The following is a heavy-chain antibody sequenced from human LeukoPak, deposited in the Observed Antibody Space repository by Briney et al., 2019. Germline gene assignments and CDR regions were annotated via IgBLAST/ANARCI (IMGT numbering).Heavy chain of an antibody. CDR3: AKAGRGEYSYGHYFDY. Sequence: GGSLRLSCAASGFTFSSYAMSWVRQAPGKGLEWVSAISGSGGSTYYADSVKGRFTISRDNSKNTLYLQMNSLRAEDTAVYYCAKAGRGEYSYGHYFDYRGQGTLVTVSS. D-gene: IGHD5-18*01. CDR2: ISGSGGST. CDR1: GFTFSSYA. J-gene: IGHJ4*02. V-gene: IGHV3-23*01.